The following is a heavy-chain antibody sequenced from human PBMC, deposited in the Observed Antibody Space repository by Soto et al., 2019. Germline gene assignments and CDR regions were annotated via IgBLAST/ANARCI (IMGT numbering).Heavy chain of an antibody. CDR3: VRARSTDRRPDY. CDR2: IDPSDSQT. CDR1: LYSFAGYC. J-gene: IGHJ4*02. D-gene: IGHD3-22*01. Sequence: HGEFLNISCNGSLYSFAGYCITCLRQKPGKGLEWMGRIDPSDSQTYYSPSFRGHVTISATKNSLFLQLDSLRAEDTAGYFCVRARSTDRRPDYWGQGTGVTVSS. V-gene: IGHV5-10-1*01.